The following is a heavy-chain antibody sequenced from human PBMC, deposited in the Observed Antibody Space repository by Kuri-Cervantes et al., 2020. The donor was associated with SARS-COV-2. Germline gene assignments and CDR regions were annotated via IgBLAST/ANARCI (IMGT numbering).Heavy chain of an antibody. CDR3: ARLPLLDLSGYSPAGYPWFDP. J-gene: IGHJ5*02. V-gene: IGHV4-39*01. Sequence: GSLRLSCTASGGSISSSYFWGWIRQPPGKGLEWIGSVHYNGNTYHNPSLKSRFTISVDTSKNQFSLNLSSVTAADTAVYYCARLPLLDLSGYSPAGYPWFDPWGLGTLVTVSS. D-gene: IGHD5-12*01. CDR1: GGSISSSYF. CDR2: VHYNGNT.